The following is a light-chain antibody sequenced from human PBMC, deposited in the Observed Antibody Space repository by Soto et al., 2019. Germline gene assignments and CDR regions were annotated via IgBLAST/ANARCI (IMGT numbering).Light chain of an antibody. CDR2: DVS. V-gene: IGLV2-14*01. CDR3: SSYTSSSTVV. J-gene: IGLJ2*01. CDR1: SSDVGGYNY. Sequence: QSVLTQPASVSGSPGQSITISCTGTSSDVGGYNYVSWYQQHPGKAPKLMIFDVSNRPSGVSNRFSGSKSGNTASLTLSGLQAEDEADYYCSSYTSSSTVVFAGGTKLTVL.